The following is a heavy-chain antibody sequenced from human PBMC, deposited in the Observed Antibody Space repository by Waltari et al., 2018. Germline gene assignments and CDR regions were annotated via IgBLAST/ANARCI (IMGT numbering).Heavy chain of an antibody. CDR2: IYYSGST. D-gene: IGHD1-26*01. CDR3: ARLGSRSGSYYFDY. J-gene: IGHJ4*02. Sequence: PGKGLESIGKIYYSGSTYYNPSLMSRGTTYRDTTKSQFSLELSAVTAADTAVYFCARLGSRSGSYYFDYWGQGTLVTVSS. V-gene: IGHV4-39*01.